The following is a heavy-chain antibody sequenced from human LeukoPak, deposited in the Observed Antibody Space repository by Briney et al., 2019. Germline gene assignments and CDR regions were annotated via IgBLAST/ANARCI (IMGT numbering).Heavy chain of an antibody. CDR3: ARDAVIVLGDAFDI. V-gene: IGHV3-74*01. CDR1: GFTFSRYW. J-gene: IGHJ3*02. CDR2: INSDGSST. D-gene: IGHD2/OR15-2a*01. Sequence: GGSLRLSGAASGFTFSRYWMHWVRQAPGKGLVWVSLINSDGSSTNYADSVKGRFTISRDNAKNTLYLQMDSLRAEDTAVYYCARDAVIVLGDAFDIWGQGTMVTVSS.